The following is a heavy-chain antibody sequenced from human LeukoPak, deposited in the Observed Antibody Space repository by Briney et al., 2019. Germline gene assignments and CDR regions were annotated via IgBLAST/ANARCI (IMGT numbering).Heavy chain of an antibody. CDR1: GFTFSSYG. CDR2: ISYDGSNK. D-gene: IGHD4-17*01. Sequence: GGSLRLSCAASGFTFSSYGMHWVRQAPGKGLEWVAVISYDGSNKYYADSVKGRFTISRDNSKNTLYLQMNSLGAGDTAVYYCAKPYGITYFDYWGQGTLVTVSS. V-gene: IGHV3-30*18. CDR3: AKPYGITYFDY. J-gene: IGHJ4*02.